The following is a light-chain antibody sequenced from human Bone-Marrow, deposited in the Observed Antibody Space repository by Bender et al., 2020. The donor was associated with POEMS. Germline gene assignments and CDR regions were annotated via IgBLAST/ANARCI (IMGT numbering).Light chain of an antibody. J-gene: IGLJ2*01. V-gene: IGLV2-14*01. CDR2: DVS. CDR1: SSDVGGYNF. Sequence: QSALTQPASVSGSPGQSITIYCTGTSSDVGGYNFVSWFQQYPGKAPKLMIYDVSNRPSGVSNRFSGSKSGNTASLTISGLQAEDEAVYYCSSYTNSNNLDVVFGGGTKVTVL. CDR3: SSYTNSNNLDVV.